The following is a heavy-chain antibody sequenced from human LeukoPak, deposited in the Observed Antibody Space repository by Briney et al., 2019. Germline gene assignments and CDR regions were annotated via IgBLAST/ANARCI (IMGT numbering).Heavy chain of an antibody. V-gene: IGHV3-30*04. CDR2: ISYDGSNK. CDR3: ARDSVRRAYYDYVWGSYRSRSLDY. CDR1: GFTFSSYA. D-gene: IGHD3-16*02. Sequence: GGSLRLSCAASGFTFSSYAMHWVRQAPGKGLEWVAVISYDGSNKYYADSVKGRFTISRDNSKNTLYLQMNSLRAEDTAVYYCARDSVRRAYYDYVWGSYRSRSLDYWGQGTLVTVSS. J-gene: IGHJ4*02.